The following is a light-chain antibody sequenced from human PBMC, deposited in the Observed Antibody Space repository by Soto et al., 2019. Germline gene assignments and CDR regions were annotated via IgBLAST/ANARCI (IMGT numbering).Light chain of an antibody. CDR3: QQFENSPGFT. CDR2: GAS. CDR1: QSINSRY. V-gene: IGKV3-20*01. Sequence: EIVLTQSPGTLSLSPGERATLSCRASQSINSRYLAWYQQKPGQAPRLLIYGASSTATGIPDRFSGSRSGTDFSITISRPELDDFAVYYWQQFENSPGFTVGPGTKVDIK. J-gene: IGKJ3*01.